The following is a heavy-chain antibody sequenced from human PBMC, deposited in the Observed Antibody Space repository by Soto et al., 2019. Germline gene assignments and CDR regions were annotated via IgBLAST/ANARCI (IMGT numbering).Heavy chain of an antibody. V-gene: IGHV1-69*13. CDR2: IIPIFGTA. J-gene: IGHJ6*02. Sequence: SVKVSCKASGGAFSSYAISWVRQAPGQGLEWMGGIIPIFGTANYAQKFQGRVTITADESTSTAYMELSSLRSEDTAVYYCARCMTTVTTPYYYGMDVWGQGTTVTVSS. CDR3: ARCMTTVTTPYYYGMDV. CDR1: GGAFSSYA. D-gene: IGHD4-4*01.